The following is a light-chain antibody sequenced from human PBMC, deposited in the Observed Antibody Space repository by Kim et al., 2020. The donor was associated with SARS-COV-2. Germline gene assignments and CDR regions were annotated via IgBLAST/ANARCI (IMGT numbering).Light chain of an antibody. CDR2: EVN. CDR3: CSYAGSSTWV. J-gene: IGLJ3*02. CDR1: STNA. Sequence: VSGSPGQSITLSCSGSSTNAISWYQQHPGKAPKLLIYEVNKRPSGVSIRFSGSKAGNTASLTISGLQAEDEADYHCCSYAGSSTWVFGGGTQLTVL. V-gene: IGLV2-23*02.